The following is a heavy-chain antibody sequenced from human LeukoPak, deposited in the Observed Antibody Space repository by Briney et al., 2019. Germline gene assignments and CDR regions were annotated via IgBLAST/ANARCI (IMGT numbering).Heavy chain of an antibody. J-gene: IGHJ3*02. D-gene: IGHD3-22*01. Sequence: GESLKISCKGSGYLFSTSWIAWVRQMPWKGLEWMGIVYPGDSGARYSPSFQGQVTMSADMSINTAYLQWSSLKTSDTAIYYCARKSYYDSYQHAFDIWGQGTMVTVSS. V-gene: IGHV5-51*03. CDR1: GYLFSTSW. CDR3: ARKSYYDSYQHAFDI. CDR2: VYPGDSGA.